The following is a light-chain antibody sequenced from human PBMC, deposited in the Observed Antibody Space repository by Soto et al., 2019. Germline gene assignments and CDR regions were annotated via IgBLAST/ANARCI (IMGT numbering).Light chain of an antibody. CDR3: QQYGGSPFA. Sequence: EIVLTQSPGTLSLSPGERVSLSCRASQSVSSSNLAWYQQKPGQAPRLLIYGASSRATGVSDRFSGSGSGTDFTLSISRLEPEDSAVYYCQQYGGSPFAFGPGTKVESK. CDR1: QSVSSSN. CDR2: GAS. J-gene: IGKJ3*01. V-gene: IGKV3-20*01.